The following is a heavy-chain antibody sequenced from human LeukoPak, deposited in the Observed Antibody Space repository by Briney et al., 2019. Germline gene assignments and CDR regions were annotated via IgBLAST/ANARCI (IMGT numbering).Heavy chain of an antibody. CDR3: ARILYYYDSSGYYPGAFDI. D-gene: IGHD3-22*01. V-gene: IGHV1-69*13. CDR1: GGTFSSYA. Sequence: SVKVSCKASGGTFSSYAINWVRQAPGQGLEWMGGIITILGTPNYAQKFQGRVTITADESTSTAYMELSSLRSEDTAVYYCARILYYYDSSGYYPGAFDIWGQGTMVTVSS. J-gene: IGHJ3*02. CDR2: IITILGTP.